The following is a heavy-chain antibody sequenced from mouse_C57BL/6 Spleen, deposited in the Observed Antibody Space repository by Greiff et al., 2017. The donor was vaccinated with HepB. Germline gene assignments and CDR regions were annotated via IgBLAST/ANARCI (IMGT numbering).Heavy chain of an antibody. CDR3: ARVVYYGNGAWFAY. Sequence: DVKLVESGGGLVKPGGSLKLSCAASGFTFSSYAMSWVRQTPEKRLEWVATISDGGSYTYYPDNVKGRFTISGDNAKNNLYLQMSHLTSEDTAMYYCARVVYYGNGAWFAYWGQGTLVTVSA. V-gene: IGHV5-4*03. J-gene: IGHJ3*01. D-gene: IGHD2-1*01. CDR1: GFTFSSYA. CDR2: ISDGGSYT.